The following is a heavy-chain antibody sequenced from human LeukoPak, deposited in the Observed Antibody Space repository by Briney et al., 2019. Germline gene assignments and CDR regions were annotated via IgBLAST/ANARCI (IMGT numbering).Heavy chain of an antibody. CDR1: GYTFTGYY. J-gene: IGHJ4*02. D-gene: IGHD3-10*01. CDR2: FDPEDGET. CDR3: ATVFQWYGSGYYFDY. V-gene: IGHV1-24*01. Sequence: ASVKVSCKASGYTFTGYYMHWVRQAPGQGLEWMGGFDPEDGETIYAQKFQGRVTMTEDTSTDTAYMELSSLRSEDTAVYYCATVFQWYGSGYYFDYWGQGTLVTVSS.